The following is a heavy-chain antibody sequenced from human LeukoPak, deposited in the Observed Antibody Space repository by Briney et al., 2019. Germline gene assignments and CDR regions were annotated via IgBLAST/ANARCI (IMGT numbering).Heavy chain of an antibody. CDR2: IGTAGDT. V-gene: IGHV3-13*04. Sequence: PGGSLRLSCAASGFTFSSYDMHWVRQATGKGLEWVSGIGTAGDTYYPGSVKGRFTLSRENAKNSLYHHMNSLGAGDTAAYYCVRAGPSGWWYAFDIWGQGTMVTVSS. D-gene: IGHD6-19*01. J-gene: IGHJ3*02. CDR1: GFTFSSYD. CDR3: VRAGPSGWWYAFDI.